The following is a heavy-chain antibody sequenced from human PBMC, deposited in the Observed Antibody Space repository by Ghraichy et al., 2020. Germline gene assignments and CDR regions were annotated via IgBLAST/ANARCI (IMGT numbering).Heavy chain of an antibody. V-gene: IGHV3-48*02. Sequence: GGSLRLSCAASGFTFSSYSMDWVRQAPGKGLEWVSYISSSSSTIYYADSVKGRFTISRDNAKNSLYLQMNSLRDEDTAVYYCSIDSSGYFDYWGQGTLVTVSS. CDR1: GFTFSSYS. D-gene: IGHD3-22*01. CDR2: ISSSSSTI. CDR3: SIDSSGYFDY. J-gene: IGHJ4*02.